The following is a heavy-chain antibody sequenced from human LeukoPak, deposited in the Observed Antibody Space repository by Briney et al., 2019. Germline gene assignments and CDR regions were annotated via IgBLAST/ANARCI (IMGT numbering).Heavy chain of an antibody. J-gene: IGHJ4*02. CDR1: GFSLSTSGVG. CDR2: INHSGST. V-gene: IGHV4-39*07. Sequence: SGPTLVNPTQTLTLTCTFSGFSLSTSGVGVGWIRQPPGKGLEWIGEINHSGSTNYNPSLKSRVTISVDTSKNQFSLKLSSVTAADTAVYYCARREGIRGVISFNYWGQGTLVTVSS. D-gene: IGHD3-10*01. CDR3: ARREGIRGVISFNY.